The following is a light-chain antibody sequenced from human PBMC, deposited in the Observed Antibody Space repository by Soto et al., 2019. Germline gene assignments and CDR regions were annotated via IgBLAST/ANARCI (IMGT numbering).Light chain of an antibody. CDR3: QQYYSYAWT. Sequence: AIRMTQSPSSLSASTGDRVTITCRASQGISSYLAWYQQKPGKAPKLLIYAASTSQSGVPSRFSDSGSGTDFTLTISCLQSEDFATYYCQQYYSYAWTFGQGTKVEIK. CDR1: QGISSY. J-gene: IGKJ1*01. CDR2: AAS. V-gene: IGKV1-8*01.